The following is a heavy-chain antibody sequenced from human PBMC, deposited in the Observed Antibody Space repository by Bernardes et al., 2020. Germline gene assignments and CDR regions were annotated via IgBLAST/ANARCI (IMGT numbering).Heavy chain of an antibody. CDR3: AKDLAYYDFWSGYPFYYYYGMDV. CDR2: ISYDGSNK. J-gene: IGHJ6*02. V-gene: IGHV3-30*18. Sequence: GGSLRLSCAASGCTFSSDGMHWVRQGPGKGLEWVAVISYDGSNKYYADSVKGRFTISRDNSKNTLYLQMNSLRAEDTAAYYCAKDLAYYDFWSGYPFYYYYGMDVWGQGTTVTVSS. CDR1: GCTFSSDG. D-gene: IGHD3-3*01.